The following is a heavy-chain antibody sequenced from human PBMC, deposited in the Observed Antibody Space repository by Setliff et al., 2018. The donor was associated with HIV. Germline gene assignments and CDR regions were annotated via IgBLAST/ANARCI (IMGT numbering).Heavy chain of an antibody. CDR2: ISSSNGGR. J-gene: IGHJ4*02. Sequence: GASVKVSCKASGYTFTSYGITWVRQAPGQGLEWMGWISSSNGGRNHAPKFQDRVTLTTDTSTTTAHMEVTSLGSDDMAVYYCARSLGYCTGGSCYFDHWGQGTLVTVSS. CDR3: ARSLGYCTGGSCYFDH. V-gene: IGHV1-18*03. D-gene: IGHD2-15*01. CDR1: GYTFTSYG.